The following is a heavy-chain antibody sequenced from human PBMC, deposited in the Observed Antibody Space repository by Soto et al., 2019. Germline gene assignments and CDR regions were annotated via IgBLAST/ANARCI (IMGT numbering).Heavy chain of an antibody. V-gene: IGHV1-69*08. CDR2: IIPILGIA. CDR3: ARDLSLPTYDTGGMDV. Sequence: QVQLVQSGAEVKKPGSSVKVSCKASGGTFSSYTISWVRQAPGQGLEWMGRIIPILGIANYAQKFQGRVTITADKSTSTAYMELSSLRSEDTAVYYCARDLSLPTYDTGGMDVWGQGTTVTVSS. D-gene: IGHD5-12*01. J-gene: IGHJ6*02. CDR1: GGTFSSYT.